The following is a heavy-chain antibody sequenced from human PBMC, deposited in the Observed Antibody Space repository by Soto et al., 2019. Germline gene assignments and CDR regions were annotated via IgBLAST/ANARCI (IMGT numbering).Heavy chain of an antibody. J-gene: IGHJ2*01. Sequence: QLQLQESGPGLVKPSETLSLTCSVSGGAIKTYYWNWIRQPPGQALEWIGFVSSSGSANYNPSLTSRVSISVDTSRNQFSLNLDSVTAADTVIYYCARGKNWGDWYFDLWGRGTLVIVSS. V-gene: IGHV4-59*01. CDR2: VSSSGSA. D-gene: IGHD7-27*01. CDR1: GGAIKTYY. CDR3: ARGKNWGDWYFDL.